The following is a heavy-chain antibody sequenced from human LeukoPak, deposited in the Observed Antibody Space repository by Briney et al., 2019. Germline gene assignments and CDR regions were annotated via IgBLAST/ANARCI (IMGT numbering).Heavy chain of an antibody. D-gene: IGHD5-12*01. Sequence: GGSLRLSCAASGFTFSAYAMSWVRQAPGKGLEWVSAITASGGNTYYTDSVKGRFTISRDNSKNTLYLQMNSLRAEDTAVYYCAKWSSGSGFGFDYWGQGTLVTVSS. V-gene: IGHV3-23*01. J-gene: IGHJ4*02. CDR1: GFTFSAYA. CDR2: ITASGGNT. CDR3: AKWSSGSGFGFDY.